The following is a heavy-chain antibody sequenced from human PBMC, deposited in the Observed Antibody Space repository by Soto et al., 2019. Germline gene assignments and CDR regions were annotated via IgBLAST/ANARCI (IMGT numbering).Heavy chain of an antibody. D-gene: IGHD1-26*01. V-gene: IGHV2-70*01. J-gene: IGHJ4*02. CDR2: IDWDDDK. Sequence: SGPTLVNPTQTLTLTCTFSGFSLSTSGMCVSWIRPPPGTALEWLALIDWDDDKYYSTSLKTRLTISKDTSKNQVVLTMTNMDPVDTATYYCARINNREWDTEGYDYFDYWGQGTLVTVSS. CDR1: GFSLSTSGMC. CDR3: ARINNREWDTEGYDYFDY.